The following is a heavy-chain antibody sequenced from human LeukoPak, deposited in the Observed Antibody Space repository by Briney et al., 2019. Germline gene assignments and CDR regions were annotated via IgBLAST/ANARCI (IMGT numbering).Heavy chain of an antibody. J-gene: IGHJ4*02. CDR1: GGSISSSGYY. CDR2: IYYSGST. D-gene: IGHD2-21*02. V-gene: IGHV4-39*07. Sequence: SETLSLTCTVSGGSISSSGYYWGGIRQPPGKGLEWIGSIYYSGSTYYNPSLKSRVTISVDTSKNQFSLKLSSVTAADTAVYYCARVGYCGDDCYPFDYWGQGTLTTISS. CDR3: ARVGYCGDDCYPFDY.